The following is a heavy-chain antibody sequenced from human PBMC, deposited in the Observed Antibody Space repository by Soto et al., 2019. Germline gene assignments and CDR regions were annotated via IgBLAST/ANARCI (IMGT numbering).Heavy chain of an antibody. V-gene: IGHV3-23*01. CDR2: ISGSGGST. J-gene: IGHJ4*02. D-gene: IGHD2-15*01. CDR3: AKSEYCSGGSCYRAMGGQFDY. CDR1: GFTFSSYA. Sequence: EVQLLESGGGLVQPGGSLRLSCAASGFTFSSYAMSWVRQAPGKGLEWVSAISGSGGSTYYADSVKGRFTISRDNSKNRLYLQMNRLRAEDTAVYYCAKSEYCSGGSCYRAMGGQFDYWGQGTLVTVSS.